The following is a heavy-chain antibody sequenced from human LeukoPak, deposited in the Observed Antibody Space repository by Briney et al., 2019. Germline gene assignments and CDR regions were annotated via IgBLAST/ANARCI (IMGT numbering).Heavy chain of an antibody. D-gene: IGHD2-8*01. J-gene: IGHJ5*02. CDR3: ARTWGVLDWFDP. Sequence: SVKVSCKASGGTFSSYAISWVRQAPGQGLEWMGGIIPIFGTANYAQKFQGRVTITADESTSTAYMELSSLRSKDTAVYYCARTWGVLDWFDPWGQGTLVTVSS. CDR2: IIPIFGTA. V-gene: IGHV1-69*01. CDR1: GGTFSSYA.